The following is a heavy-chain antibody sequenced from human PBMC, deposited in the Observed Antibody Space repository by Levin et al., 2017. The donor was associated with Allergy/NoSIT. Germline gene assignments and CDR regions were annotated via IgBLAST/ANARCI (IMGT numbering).Heavy chain of an antibody. Sequence: GGSLRLSCAASGFTFSSYWMHWVRQAPGKGLVWVSRINSDATSASYADSVKGRFTISRDNAKNTLYLQMNSLRADDTAVYYCVPSYYYGSGSWGQGTLVTVSS. D-gene: IGHD3-10*01. CDR3: VPSYYYGSGS. CDR2: INSDATSA. V-gene: IGHV3-74*01. J-gene: IGHJ4*02. CDR1: GFTFSSYW.